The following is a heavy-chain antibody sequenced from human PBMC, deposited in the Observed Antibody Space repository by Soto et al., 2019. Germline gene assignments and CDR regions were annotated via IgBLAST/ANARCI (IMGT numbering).Heavy chain of an antibody. CDR3: ARARTDDFWGGYYTPYYYYMDV. V-gene: IGHV1-8*01. CDR1: GYTFTSYD. J-gene: IGHJ6*03. CDR2: MNPNSGNT. D-gene: IGHD3-3*01. Sequence: ASVKVSCKASGYTFTSYDINWVRQATGQGLEWMGWMNPNSGNTGYAQKFQGRVTMTRNTSISTAYMELSSLRSEDTAVYYCARARTDDFWGGYYTPYYYYMDVWGKGTTVTVSS.